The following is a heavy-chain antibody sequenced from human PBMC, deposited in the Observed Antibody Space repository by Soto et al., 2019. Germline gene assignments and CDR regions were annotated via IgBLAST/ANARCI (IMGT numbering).Heavy chain of an antibody. J-gene: IGHJ6*03. D-gene: IGHD4-17*01. Sequence: ASVKVSCKASGYTFTSYDINWVRQATGQGLEWMGWMNPNSGNTGYAQKFQGRVNMTRNTSISTAYMELSSLRSEDTAVYYCAVGYYGDYLYYYYYYYMDVWGKGTTVTVSS. CDR1: GYTFTSYD. CDR2: MNPNSGNT. V-gene: IGHV1-8*01. CDR3: AVGYYGDYLYYYYYYYMDV.